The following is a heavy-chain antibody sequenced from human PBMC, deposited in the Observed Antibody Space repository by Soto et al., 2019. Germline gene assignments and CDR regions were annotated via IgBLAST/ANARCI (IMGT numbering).Heavy chain of an antibody. CDR2: IYYSGST. CDR3: ARLKEYNDFWSGYESGAFDI. D-gene: IGHD3-3*01. Sequence: PSETLSLTCAVYGGSFSGYYWSWIRQPPGKGLEWIGYIYYSGSTNYNPSLKSRVTISVDTSKNQFSLKLSSVTAADTAVYYCARLKEYNDFWSGYESGAFDIWGQGTMVTVSS. V-gene: IGHV4-59*08. CDR1: GGSFSGYY. J-gene: IGHJ3*02.